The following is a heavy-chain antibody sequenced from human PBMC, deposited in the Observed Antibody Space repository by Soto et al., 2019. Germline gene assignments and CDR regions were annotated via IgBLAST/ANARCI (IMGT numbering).Heavy chain of an antibody. CDR3: ARAPPPVNWDLFGHDAFDI. J-gene: IGHJ3*02. CDR2: IYSGGST. CDR1: GFTVSSNY. Sequence: GGSLRLSCAASGFTVSSNYMSWVRQAPGKGLEWVSVIYSGGSTYYADSVKGRFTISRHNSKNTLYLQMNSLRAEDTAVYYCARAPPPVNWDLFGHDAFDIWGQGTMVTVSS. D-gene: IGHD7-27*01. V-gene: IGHV3-53*04.